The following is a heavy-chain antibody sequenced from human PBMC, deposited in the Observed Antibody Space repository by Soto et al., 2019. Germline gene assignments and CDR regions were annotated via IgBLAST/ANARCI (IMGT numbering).Heavy chain of an antibody. CDR1: GATISSGGFY. Sequence: QVQLQESGPGLVEASQTLSLTCTVSGATISSGGFYWSWIRQRPGKGLEWIGNIYYTGSTYYNPSLNSRVTLSVSLSRPQFSLKVTSVPAAATANYFCARAYTFSFDPRSAITVWRQGTTVTFSS. CDR2: IYYTGST. CDR3: ARAYTFSFDPRSAITV. V-gene: IGHV4-31*03. J-gene: IGHJ6*02. D-gene: IGHD3-16*01.